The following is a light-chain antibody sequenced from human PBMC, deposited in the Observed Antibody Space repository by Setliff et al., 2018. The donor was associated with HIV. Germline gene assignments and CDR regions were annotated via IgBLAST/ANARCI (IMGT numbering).Light chain of an antibody. V-gene: IGLV2-14*03. CDR3: SSYTSSSTLV. J-gene: IGLJ2*01. CDR2: DVS. CDR1: SSDVDGYNY. Sequence: QSVLTQPASVSGSPGQSITISCTGTSSDVDGYNYVSWYQQHPGKAPKLMIYDVSKRPSGVSNRFSGSKSGNTASLTISGLQAEDEADYYCSSYTSSSTLVFGGGTKVTVL.